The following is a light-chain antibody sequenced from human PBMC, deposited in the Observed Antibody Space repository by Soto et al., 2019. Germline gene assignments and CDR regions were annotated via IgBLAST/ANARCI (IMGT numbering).Light chain of an antibody. Sequence: DIQMTQSPSSLSASVGDRVTITCRASQNIDKYLNWYQQKPGKAPNLLIYVASSLQSGVPSRFSGSGSGTDFTLTISSLQPADSATYYCQQSYSTLTFGGGTKV. CDR3: QQSYSTLT. CDR2: VAS. V-gene: IGKV1-39*01. CDR1: QNIDKY. J-gene: IGKJ4*01.